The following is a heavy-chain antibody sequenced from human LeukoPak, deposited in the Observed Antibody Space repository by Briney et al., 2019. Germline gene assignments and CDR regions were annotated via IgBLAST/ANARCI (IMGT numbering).Heavy chain of an antibody. CDR1: GYNFTSSW. V-gene: IGHV5-51*01. Sequence: GESLKISCKGSGYNFTSSWIGWVRQMPGKGLEWMGIMYPGDSDTGYSPSFQGHVTISSDKSISTAYLQWSSLKASDTAMYFCAGLRSDAFDIWGQWTMVTVSS. J-gene: IGHJ3*02. CDR2: MYPGDSDT. CDR3: AGLRSDAFDI.